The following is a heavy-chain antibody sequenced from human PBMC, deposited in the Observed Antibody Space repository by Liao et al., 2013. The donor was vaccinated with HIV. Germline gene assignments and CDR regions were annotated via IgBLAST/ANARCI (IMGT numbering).Heavy chain of an antibody. CDR3: ARSSLLVRWFDP. J-gene: IGHJ5*02. CDR2: IIHSGSA. V-gene: IGHV4-34*12. Sequence: QLHESGPGLVKPSETLSLTCAVSGGSFSNYYWNWIRQPPGKGLEWIGEIIHSGSANYNPSLRDRVTISVDTSKNQFSLRVRSVTAADTAVYYCARSSLLVRWFDPWGQGTLVTVSS. CDR1: GGSFSNYY.